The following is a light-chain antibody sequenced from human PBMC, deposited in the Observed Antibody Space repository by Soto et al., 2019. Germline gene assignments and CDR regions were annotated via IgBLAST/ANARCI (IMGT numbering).Light chain of an antibody. CDR3: QQYNNWLT. CDR1: ESVGTN. CDR2: GAS. Sequence: EVGMTQSPATLSVFPGERVTLSCRASESVGTNLAWYQQKPGQPPSLLIYGASTRATGVPARFSGSGSGTDFTLTITSLQPEDFALYYCQQYNNWLTFGGGTKVEIE. J-gene: IGKJ4*01. V-gene: IGKV3-15*01.